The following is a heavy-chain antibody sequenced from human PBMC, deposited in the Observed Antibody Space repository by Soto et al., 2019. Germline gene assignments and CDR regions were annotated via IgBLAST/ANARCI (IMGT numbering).Heavy chain of an antibody. D-gene: IGHD5-12*01. V-gene: IGHV3-15*01. Sequence: EVQLVESGGGLVKPGGSLRLSCAASGFTFSNAWMSWVRQAPGKGLEWVGRIKSKTDGGTTDYAAPVKGRFTISRDDSKNTLYLQMNSLNTEDTAVYYCTTVGIQWHYYYGMDVWGQGTTVTVSS. J-gene: IGHJ6*02. CDR1: GFTFSNAW. CDR3: TTVGIQWHYYYGMDV. CDR2: IKSKTDGGTT.